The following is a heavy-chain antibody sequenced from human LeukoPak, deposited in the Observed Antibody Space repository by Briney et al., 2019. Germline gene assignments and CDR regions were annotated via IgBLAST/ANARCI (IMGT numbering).Heavy chain of an antibody. D-gene: IGHD2-15*01. CDR1: GFTFSDYY. Sequence: GGSLRLSCAASGFTFSDYYMSWIRQAPGKGLEWVSYISSSSSYTNYADSVKGRFTISRDNSKNTLYLQMNSLRAEDTAVYYCARPTGYCSGDSCFAPFDQWGQGTLVTVSS. V-gene: IGHV3-11*03. J-gene: IGHJ4*02. CDR2: ISSSSSYT. CDR3: ARPTGYCSGDSCFAPFDQ.